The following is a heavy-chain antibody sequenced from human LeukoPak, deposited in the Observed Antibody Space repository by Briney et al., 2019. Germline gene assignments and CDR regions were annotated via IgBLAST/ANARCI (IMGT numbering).Heavy chain of an antibody. CDR3: ARGYYYGSGSPVYGMDV. Sequence: SQTQSLTCTVSGGSISSGDYYWSWIRQPPGKGLEWIGYIYYSGSTYYNPSLKSRVTISVDTSKNQFSLKLSSVTAADTAVYYCARGYYYGSGSPVYGMDVWGQGTTVTVSS. J-gene: IGHJ6*02. V-gene: IGHV4-30-4*01. CDR2: IYYSGST. D-gene: IGHD3-10*01. CDR1: GGSISSGDYY.